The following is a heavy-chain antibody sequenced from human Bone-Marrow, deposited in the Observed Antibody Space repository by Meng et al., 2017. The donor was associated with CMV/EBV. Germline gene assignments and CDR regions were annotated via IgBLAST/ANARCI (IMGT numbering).Heavy chain of an antibody. CDR2: INHSGST. CDR3: ARGAAAGTNWFDP. J-gene: IGHJ5*02. CDR1: VGSFSGYH. Sequence: SETLSLTCDVNVGSFSGYHWTWIRQSPGKGLEWIGEINHSGSTNYNPSLRSRVIISVDTSKNQFSLKLSSVTAADTAVYYCARGAAAGTNWFDPWGQGTLVTVSS. V-gene: IGHV4-34*01. D-gene: IGHD6-13*01.